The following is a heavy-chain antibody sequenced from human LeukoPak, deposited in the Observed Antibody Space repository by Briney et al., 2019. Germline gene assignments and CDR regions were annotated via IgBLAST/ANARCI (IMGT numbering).Heavy chain of an antibody. CDR2: IKQDESEK. CDR3: ARDSSGWSNDAFDI. V-gene: IGHV3-7*03. Sequence: GGSLRLSCAASGFTFSSYWMSWVRQAPGKGPEWVANIKQDESEKYYVDSVKGRFTISRDNAKNSLYLQMNSLRAEDTAVYYCARDSSGWSNDAFDIWGQGTMVTVSS. J-gene: IGHJ3*02. CDR1: GFTFSSYW. D-gene: IGHD6-19*01.